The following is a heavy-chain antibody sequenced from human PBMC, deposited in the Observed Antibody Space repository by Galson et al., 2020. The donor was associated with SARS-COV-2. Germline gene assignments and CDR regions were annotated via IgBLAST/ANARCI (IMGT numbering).Heavy chain of an antibody. J-gene: IGHJ4*02. V-gene: IGHV3-11*01. CDR1: GFTFSDYY. Sequence: GASLKISCAASGFTFSDYYMSWIRQAPGKGLGWVSYISSSGSTIYYADSVKGRFTISRDNAKNSLYLQMNSLRAEDTAVYYCARRDFWSGYYLDYWGQGTLVTVSS. D-gene: IGHD3-3*01. CDR3: ARRDFWSGYYLDY. CDR2: ISSSGSTI.